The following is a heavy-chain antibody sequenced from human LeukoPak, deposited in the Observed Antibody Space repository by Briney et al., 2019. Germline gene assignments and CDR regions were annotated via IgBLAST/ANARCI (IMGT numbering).Heavy chain of an antibody. J-gene: IGHJ6*03. CDR2: TSRSGST. V-gene: IGHV4-59*01. CDR3: ATLNWANYYMGV. CDR1: GGSISNKY. Sequence: SETLSLTCTVSGGSISNKYWTWIRQPPGKGLEWIGYTSRSGSTYSNPSLTSRVTLSVDTSKNQFSLKLGSVTAADTAVYHCATLNWANYYMGVWGKGTTVTVSS. D-gene: IGHD7-27*01.